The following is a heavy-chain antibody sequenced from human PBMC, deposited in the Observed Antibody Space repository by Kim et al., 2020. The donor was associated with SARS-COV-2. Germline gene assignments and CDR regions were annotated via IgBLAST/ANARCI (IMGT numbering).Heavy chain of an antibody. V-gene: IGHV1-18*01. J-gene: IGHJ3*02. CDR3: ATSGYYYGGAFDI. Sequence: NYAQKLQGRVTMTTDTSTSTAYMELRGLRSDDTAVYYCATSGYYYGGAFDIWGQGTMVTVSS. D-gene: IGHD3-22*01.